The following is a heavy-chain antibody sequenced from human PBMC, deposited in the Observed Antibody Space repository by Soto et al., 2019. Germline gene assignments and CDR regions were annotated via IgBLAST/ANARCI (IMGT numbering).Heavy chain of an antibody. J-gene: IGHJ4*02. V-gene: IGHV3-30-3*01. D-gene: IGHD3-10*01. CDR3: ARDGSMVRGAFDY. Sequence: GSLRLSCAASGFTFSSYAMHWVRQAPGKGLEWVAIILYDGINKYYADSVKGRFTISRDNSKNTLYLQINSLRAEDTAVYYCARDGSMVRGAFDYWGQGTLVTVSS. CDR2: ILYDGINK. CDR1: GFTFSSYA.